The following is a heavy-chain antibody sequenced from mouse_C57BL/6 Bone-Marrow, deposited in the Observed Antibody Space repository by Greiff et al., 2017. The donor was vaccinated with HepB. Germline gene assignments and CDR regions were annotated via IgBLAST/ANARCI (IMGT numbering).Heavy chain of an antibody. CDR3: ARDWDDAY. D-gene: IGHD4-1*01. CDR1: GFNIKDYY. J-gene: IGHJ3*01. Sequence: VHVKQSGAELVKPGASVKLSCTASGFNIKDYYMHWVKQRTEQGLEWIGRIDPEDGETKYAPKFPGKATITADTSSNTAYLQLSSLTSEDTAVYYCARDWDDAYWGQGTLVTVSA. CDR2: IDPEDGET. V-gene: IGHV14-2*01.